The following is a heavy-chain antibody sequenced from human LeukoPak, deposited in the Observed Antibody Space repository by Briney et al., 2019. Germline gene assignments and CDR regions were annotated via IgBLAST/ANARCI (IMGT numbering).Heavy chain of an antibody. V-gene: IGHV1-46*01. J-gene: IGHJ4*02. CDR1: GYTFTSYY. D-gene: IGHD3-16*01. Sequence: ASVKVSCKASGYTFTSYYIHWVRQAPGQGLKWMGILNPSSGSTSYAQNFQGRVAMTRDTSTSTVHLELSSLRSEDTAVYYCARKKGAEGLDYWGQGTLVTVSS. CDR3: ARKKGAEGLDY. CDR2: LNPSSGST.